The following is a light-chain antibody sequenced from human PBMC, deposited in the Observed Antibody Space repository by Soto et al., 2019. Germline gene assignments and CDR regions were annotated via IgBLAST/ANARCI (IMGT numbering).Light chain of an antibody. V-gene: IGLV2-14*01. CDR2: DVS. CDR1: SSDVGAYNY. J-gene: IGLJ1*01. CDR3: SSHTTSSTSV. Sequence: QSVLAQPASVSWSPGQSITISCTGASSDVGAYNYVSWYQQHPGKVPKLLIYDVSNRPSGVSNRLSGSKSGNTASLTISGLQPEDEADYYCSSHTTSSTSVFGTGTKVTVL.